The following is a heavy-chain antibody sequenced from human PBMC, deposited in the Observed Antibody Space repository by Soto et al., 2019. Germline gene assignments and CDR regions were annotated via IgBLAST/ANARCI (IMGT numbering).Heavy chain of an antibody. D-gene: IGHD3-22*01. Sequence: GGSLRLSCAASGFTFSSYGMHWVRQAPGKGLEWVAVISYDGSNKYYADSVKGRFTISRDNSKNTLYLQMNSLRAEDTAVYYCAKDLYYYDSSGYWPRDYYYYGMDVWGQGTTVTVSS. J-gene: IGHJ6*02. V-gene: IGHV3-30*18. CDR2: ISYDGSNK. CDR1: GFTFSSYG. CDR3: AKDLYYYDSSGYWPRDYYYYGMDV.